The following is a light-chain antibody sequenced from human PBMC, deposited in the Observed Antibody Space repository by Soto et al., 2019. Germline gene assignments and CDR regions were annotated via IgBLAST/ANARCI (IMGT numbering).Light chain of an antibody. J-gene: IGKJ3*01. CDR3: QQYDNPPPFT. V-gene: IGKV1-33*01. Sequence: DIQMTQSPSSLSASVGDRVTITCQASQDISNYLNWYQQKPGKAPKLLIYDASNLETGVPSRFSGSGSGTDFTFTISSLQPEDIATYYCQQYDNPPPFTFAPGTKVDIK. CDR2: DAS. CDR1: QDISNY.